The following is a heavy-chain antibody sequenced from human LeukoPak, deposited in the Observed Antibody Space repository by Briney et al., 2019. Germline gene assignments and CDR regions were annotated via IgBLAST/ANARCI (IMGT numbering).Heavy chain of an antibody. CDR1: GFTFDDYA. V-gene: IGHV3-9*01. D-gene: IGHD2-15*01. J-gene: IGHJ6*02. CDR2: ISWNGGSI. Sequence: GRSLRLSCAASGFTFDDYAMHWVRQAPGKGPEWVSGISWNGGSIGYADSVKGRFTISRDNAKNSLYLQMNSLRAEDTALYYCAKGGVVVAAKDYYGMDVWGQGTTVTVSS. CDR3: AKGGVVVAAKDYYGMDV.